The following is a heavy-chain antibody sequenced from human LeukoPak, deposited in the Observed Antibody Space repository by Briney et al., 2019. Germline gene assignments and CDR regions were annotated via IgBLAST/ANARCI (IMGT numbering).Heavy chain of an antibody. CDR1: GGSFSGYY. V-gene: IGHV4-34*01. J-gene: IGHJ6*03. Sequence: SETLSLTCAVYGGSFSGYYWSWIRQPPGEGLEWIGEINHSGSTNYNPSLKSRVTISVDTSKNQFSLKLSSVTAADTAVYYCARRAPWIQLWAPKNYYYYMDVWGKGTTVTISS. CDR3: ARRAPWIQLWAPKNYYYYMDV. CDR2: INHSGST. D-gene: IGHD5-18*01.